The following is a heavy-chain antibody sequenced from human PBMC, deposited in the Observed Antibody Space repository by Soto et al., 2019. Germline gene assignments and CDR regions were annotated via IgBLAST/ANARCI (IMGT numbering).Heavy chain of an antibody. D-gene: IGHD3-3*01. V-gene: IGHV1-46*01. CDR1: GYTFTSYY. J-gene: IGHJ6*02. Sequence: GASVKVSCKASGYTFTSYYMHWVRQAPGQGLEWMGIINPSGGSTSYAQKFQGRVTMTRDTSTSTVYMELSSLRSEETAVYYCARDKYDFSSGARPGLSVGMDVWGQGTTVTV. CDR3: ARDKYDFSSGARPGLSVGMDV. CDR2: INPSGGST.